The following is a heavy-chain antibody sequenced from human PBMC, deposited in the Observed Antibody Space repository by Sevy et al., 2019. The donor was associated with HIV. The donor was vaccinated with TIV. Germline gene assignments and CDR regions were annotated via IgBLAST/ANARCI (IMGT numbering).Heavy chain of an antibody. CDR3: ARDYEVSKWRVVGAFDM. CDR1: GFKFNGHG. D-gene: IGHD3-3*01. J-gene: IGHJ3*02. CDR2: ISHDGDNK. Sequence: GGSLRLSCVAPGFKFNGHGIHWVRQAPGKGLQWVAGISHDGDNKKYADSVKGRFTISGDQSKNTVFLQMNTLTTEDTAVYYCARDYEVSKWRVVGAFDMWGLGTMVTVSS. V-gene: IGHV3-30*14.